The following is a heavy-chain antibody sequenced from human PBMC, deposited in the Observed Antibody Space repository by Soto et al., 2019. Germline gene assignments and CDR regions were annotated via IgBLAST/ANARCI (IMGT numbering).Heavy chain of an antibody. CDR2: IYWNDDK. Sequence: SGPTLVNPTQTLALTCTFSGFSLSTSGVGMGWIRQPPGKALEWLALIYWNDDKRYSPSLKSRLTITKDTSKNQVVLTMTNMDPVDTATYYCAHLPLHPLRYFDLFWFDPWGQGTLVTVSS. CDR1: GFSLSTSGVG. D-gene: IGHD3-9*01. J-gene: IGHJ5*02. CDR3: AHLPLHPLRYFDLFWFDP. V-gene: IGHV2-5*01.